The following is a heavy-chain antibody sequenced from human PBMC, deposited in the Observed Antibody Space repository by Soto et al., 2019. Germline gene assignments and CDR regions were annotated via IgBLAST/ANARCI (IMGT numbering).Heavy chain of an antibody. CDR1: GFTFSSYS. J-gene: IGHJ3*02. Sequence: GGSLRLSCAASGFTFSSYSMNWVRQAPGKGLEWVSYISSSSSTIYYADSVKGRFTISRDNAKSSLYLQMNSLRDEDTAVYYCAREGYNWNYNAFDIWGQGTMVTVSS. D-gene: IGHD1-7*01. CDR2: ISSSSSTI. CDR3: AREGYNWNYNAFDI. V-gene: IGHV3-48*02.